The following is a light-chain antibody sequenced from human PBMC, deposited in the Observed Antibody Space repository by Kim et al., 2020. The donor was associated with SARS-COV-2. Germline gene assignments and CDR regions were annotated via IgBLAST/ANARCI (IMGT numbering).Light chain of an antibody. CDR3: QQSFSTPRT. CDR2: AAS. J-gene: IGKJ1*01. V-gene: IGKV1-39*01. Sequence: DIQMTQSPSSLSASVGDRVTITCRASQSISSYLNWYQQRPGKAPKLLIYAASSLQSGVPSRVSGSGSGTDFTLTISSLQREDFATYYCQQSFSTPRTFGQGTKVDIK. CDR1: QSISSY.